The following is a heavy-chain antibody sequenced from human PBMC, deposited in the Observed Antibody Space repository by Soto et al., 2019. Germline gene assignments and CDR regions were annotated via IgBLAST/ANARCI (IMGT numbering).Heavy chain of an antibody. J-gene: IGHJ4*02. CDR2: ISGSGGST. CDR1: GFTFSSYA. CDR3: AMFTAKNTVTTRRTGGY. D-gene: IGHD4-4*01. Sequence: EVQLLESGGGLVQPGGSLRLSCAASGFTFSSYAMSWVRQAPGKGLEWVSAISGSGGSTYYADSVKGRFTISRDNSKNKLYLQMNSLRAEDTAVYYCAMFTAKNTVTTRRTGGYWGQGTLVTVSS. V-gene: IGHV3-23*01.